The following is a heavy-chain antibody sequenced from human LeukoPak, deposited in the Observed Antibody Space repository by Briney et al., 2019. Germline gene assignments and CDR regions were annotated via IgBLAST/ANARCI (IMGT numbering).Heavy chain of an antibody. CDR2: ISGSGGST. J-gene: IGHJ4*02. V-gene: IGHV3-23*01. D-gene: IGHD5-12*01. CDR3: AKDGAWLRFDD. Sequence: GGSLRLSCAASGFTFSSYAMSWVRQAPGKGLEWVSAISGSGGSTYYADSVKGRFTISRDDSKNTLYLQMNNLRAEDTAVYYCAKDGAWLRFDDWGQGILVTVSS. CDR1: GFTFSSYA.